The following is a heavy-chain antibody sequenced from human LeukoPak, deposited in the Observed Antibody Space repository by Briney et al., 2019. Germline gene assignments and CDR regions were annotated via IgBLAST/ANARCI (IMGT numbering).Heavy chain of an antibody. Sequence: GGSLRLSCAASGFTFSSYWMSWVRQAPGKGLEWVANIKQDGSEKYYVDSVKGRFTISRDNAKNSLYLQMNSLRAEDTAVYYCAKGGGGWFGEPPSSDPWGQGTLVTVSS. CDR3: AKGGGGWFGEPPSSDP. J-gene: IGHJ5*02. V-gene: IGHV3-7*01. D-gene: IGHD3-10*01. CDR1: GFTFSSYW. CDR2: IKQDGSEK.